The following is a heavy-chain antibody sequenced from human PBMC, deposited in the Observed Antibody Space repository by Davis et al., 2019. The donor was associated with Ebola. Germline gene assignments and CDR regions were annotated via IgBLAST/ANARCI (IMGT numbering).Heavy chain of an antibody. CDR1: GFTFSSYG. V-gene: IGHV3-33*01. CDR2: IWYDGSNK. J-gene: IGHJ6*02. Sequence: GESLKISCAASGFTFSSYGMHWVRQAPGKGLEWVAVIWYDGSNKYYADSVKGRFTISRDNSKNTLYLQMNSLRAEDTAVYYCARDLRAIGMDVWGQGTTVTVSS. CDR3: ARDLRAIGMDV. D-gene: IGHD5/OR15-5a*01.